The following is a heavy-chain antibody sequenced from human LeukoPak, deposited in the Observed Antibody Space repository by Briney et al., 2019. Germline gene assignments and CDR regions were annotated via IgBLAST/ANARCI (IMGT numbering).Heavy chain of an antibody. V-gene: IGHV3-23*01. CDR2: TTHSGITT. J-gene: IGHJ4*02. CDR1: GFSFTDFD. CDR3: AKPVTGSIFDY. Sequence: PGGSLRLSCTASGFSFTDFDMNWVLQAPGKGLEWVSHTTHSGITTHYADSVKGRFTISRDNSKSTLYLQMNSLRAEDTAVYYCAKPVTGSIFDYWGRGTLVTVSS. D-gene: IGHD6-19*01.